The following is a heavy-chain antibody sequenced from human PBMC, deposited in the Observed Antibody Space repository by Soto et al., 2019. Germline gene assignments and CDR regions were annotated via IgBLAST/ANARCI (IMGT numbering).Heavy chain of an antibody. J-gene: IGHJ3*02. CDR2: ISYDGSNK. V-gene: IGHV3-30-3*01. CDR3: ARKSTYYYDSSGLNGAFDI. CDR1: GFTFSSYA. Sequence: GGSLRLSCAASGFTFSSYAMHWVRQAPGKGLEWVAVISYDGSNKYYADSVKGRFTISRDNSKNTLYLQMNSLRAEDTAVYYCARKSTYYYDSSGLNGAFDIWGQGTMVTVSS. D-gene: IGHD3-22*01.